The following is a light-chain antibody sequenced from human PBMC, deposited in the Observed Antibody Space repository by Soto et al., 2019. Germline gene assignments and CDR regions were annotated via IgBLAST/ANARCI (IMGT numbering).Light chain of an antibody. V-gene: IGKV3-15*01. CDR2: GAS. J-gene: IGKJ4*01. Sequence: EIVFTQSPATLSVPPGERSSLSCRASQSVSTNLAWYQQKPGQGPRLLIFGASTRAIGIPARFSGSGSGTDFTLTISSLQSEDLAVYYCQQYNELPLTFGGGTKVDIK. CDR1: QSVSTN. CDR3: QQYNELPLT.